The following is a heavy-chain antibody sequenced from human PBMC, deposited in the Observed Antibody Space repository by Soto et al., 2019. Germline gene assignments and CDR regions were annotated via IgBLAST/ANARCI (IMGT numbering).Heavy chain of an antibody. D-gene: IGHD1-26*01. J-gene: IGHJ4*02. Sequence: XVKASCKASGYTFTNYTIHCVRHAPGQRLEWMGWTNTGNHNTEYSQKFQGRVSITRDTSASTSYMELSSLRSEDTAVYYCARAGPLQYSGSYFDYWGQGTLVTVSS. CDR2: TNTGNHNT. CDR3: ARAGPLQYSGSYFDY. CDR1: GYTFTNYT. V-gene: IGHV1-3*04.